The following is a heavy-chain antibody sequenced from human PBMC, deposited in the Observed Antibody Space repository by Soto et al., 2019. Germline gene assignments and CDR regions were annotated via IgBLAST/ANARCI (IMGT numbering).Heavy chain of an antibody. CDR3: ARVRDCSSTSCYGNYYYGLDV. D-gene: IGHD2-2*01. J-gene: IGHJ6*02. Sequence: ASVKVSCKASGYTFTGYYMHWVRQAPGQGLEWMGWINPNSGGTNYAQKFQGRVTMTRDTSISTAYMELSRLRSDDTAVYYCARVRDCSSTSCYGNYYYGLDVWGQGTTVTVSS. CDR1: GYTFTGYY. V-gene: IGHV1-2*02. CDR2: INPNSGGT.